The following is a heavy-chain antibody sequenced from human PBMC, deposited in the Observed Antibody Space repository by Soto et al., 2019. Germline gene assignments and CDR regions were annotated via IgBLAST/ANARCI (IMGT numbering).Heavy chain of an antibody. Sequence: ASVKVSCKASGYTFTGYYMHWVRQAPGQGLEWMGWINPNSGGTNYAQKFQGRVTMTRDTSISTAYMELSRLRSDDTAVYYCARARVTGTVNWFDPWGQGTLVTVSS. CDR1: GYTFTGYY. CDR2: INPNSGGT. J-gene: IGHJ5*02. CDR3: ARARVTGTVNWFDP. V-gene: IGHV1-2*02. D-gene: IGHD1-7*01.